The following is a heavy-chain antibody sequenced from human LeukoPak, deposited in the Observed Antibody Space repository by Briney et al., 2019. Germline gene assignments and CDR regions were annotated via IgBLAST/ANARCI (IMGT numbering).Heavy chain of an antibody. D-gene: IGHD6-13*01. CDR1: GFTFSSYA. Sequence: GGSLRLSCAASGFTFSSYAMTWVRQAPGEGLEWVSVISGSGGSTYYADSVKGRFTISRDNSKNTVYLQMNSLRAEDTAVYYCAKDKGALIAAAGILDYWGQGTLVTVSS. CDR3: AKDKGALIAAAGILDY. J-gene: IGHJ4*02. V-gene: IGHV3-23*01. CDR2: ISGSGGST.